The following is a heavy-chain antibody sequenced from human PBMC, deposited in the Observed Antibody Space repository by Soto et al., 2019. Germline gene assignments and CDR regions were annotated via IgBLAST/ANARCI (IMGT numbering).Heavy chain of an antibody. V-gene: IGHV1-3*01. CDR3: ARSGYSSGWYHWYFDF. Sequence: QVQLVQSGAEVKKPGVSVKVSCKASGYTFTNYGVHWVRQAPGQRLEWMGWINVGHGNTKYSQKFQGRVTITRDTAASTAFMDLTSLRSEDTAVYYCARSGYSSGWYHWYFDFWGRGTLVTVSS. D-gene: IGHD6-19*01. CDR2: INVGHGNT. CDR1: GYTFTNYG. J-gene: IGHJ2*01.